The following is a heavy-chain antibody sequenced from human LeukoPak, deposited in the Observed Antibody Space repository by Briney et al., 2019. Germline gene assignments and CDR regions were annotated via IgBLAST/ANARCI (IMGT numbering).Heavy chain of an antibody. CDR2: IYSGGST. CDR3: ARDITGTTRLDY. CDR1: GFTVSSNY. Sequence: GGSLRLSCAASGFTVSSNYMSWVCQAPGKGLEWVSVIYSGGSTYYADSVKGRFTISRDNAKNSLYLQMNSLRAEDTAVYYCARDITGTTRLDYWGQGTLVTVSS. J-gene: IGHJ4*02. V-gene: IGHV3-53*05. D-gene: IGHD1-7*01.